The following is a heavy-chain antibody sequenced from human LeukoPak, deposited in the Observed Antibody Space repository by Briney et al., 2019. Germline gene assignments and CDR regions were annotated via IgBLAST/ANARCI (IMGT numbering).Heavy chain of an antibody. Sequence: PSETLSLTCTVSGGSISSYYWSWIRQPPGKGLEWIGYIYTSGSTNYNPSLKSRVTISVDTSKNQFSLKLSSVTAADTAVYYCARHRSIAAAAGLRFDPWGQGTLVTVSS. V-gene: IGHV4-4*09. CDR2: IYTSGST. CDR3: ARHRSIAAAAGLRFDP. CDR1: GGSISSYY. D-gene: IGHD6-13*01. J-gene: IGHJ5*02.